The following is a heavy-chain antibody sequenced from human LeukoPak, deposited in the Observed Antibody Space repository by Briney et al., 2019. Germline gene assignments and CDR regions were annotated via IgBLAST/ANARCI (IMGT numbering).Heavy chain of an antibody. V-gene: IGHV3-23*01. CDR3: ARGRPVYYGSGSYSSAFDP. Sequence: PGGSLRLSCAASGFTFSNYAMSWVRQAPGKGLEWVSAISSSGGGTYYADSVKGRFTISRDNSRNTLHLQMNSLRAGDTAVYYCARGRPVYYGSGSYSSAFDPWGQGTLVTVSS. CDR1: GFTFSNYA. CDR2: ISSSGGGT. J-gene: IGHJ5*02. D-gene: IGHD3-10*01.